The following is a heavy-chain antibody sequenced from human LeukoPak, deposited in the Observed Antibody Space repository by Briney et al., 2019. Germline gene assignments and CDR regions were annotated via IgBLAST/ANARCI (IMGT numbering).Heavy chain of an antibody. CDR3: ARGNSGYDYAFDI. D-gene: IGHD5-12*01. V-gene: IGHV4-59*01. CDR1: GGSISSYH. CDR2: IYSSGST. Sequence: PSETLSLTCTVSGGSISSYHWSWIRHPPGKGLQWIGFIYSSGSTNYNPSLKSRVTISLDTSKNQFSLRVSSVTSADTAVYYCARGNSGYDYAFDIWGQGTMVTVSS. J-gene: IGHJ3*02.